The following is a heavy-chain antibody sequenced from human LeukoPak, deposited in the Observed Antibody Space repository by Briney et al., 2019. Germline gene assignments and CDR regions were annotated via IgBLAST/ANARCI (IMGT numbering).Heavy chain of an antibody. CDR2: IWHDGSYI. CDR3: AREIVGEGNFDC. Sequence: GGSLRLSCEASGFTFSNYGMHWVRQTPGKGLEWVAAIWHDGSYIFYADSVKGRFTISRDNSKNTLFLQVDSLRAEDTALYYCAREIVGEGNFDCWGQGTLVTVSS. CDR1: GFTFSNYG. V-gene: IGHV3-33*01. D-gene: IGHD2-15*01. J-gene: IGHJ4*02.